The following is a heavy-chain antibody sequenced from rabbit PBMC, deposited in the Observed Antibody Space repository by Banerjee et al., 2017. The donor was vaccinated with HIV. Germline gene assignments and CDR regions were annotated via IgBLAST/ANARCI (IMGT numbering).Heavy chain of an antibody. J-gene: IGHJ4*01. CDR2: ISSGGSA. CDR1: GFSLSSYN. CDR3: ARGWGSGFDL. D-gene: IGHD4-1*01. V-gene: IGHV1S17*01. Sequence: QEQLEESGGGLVQPGGSLTLSCKASGFSLSSYNMGWVRQAPGKGLEWIGFISSGGSAYYASWVNGRFTISRTSTTVDLQMNSLTAADTATYFCARGWGSGFDLWGQGTLVTVS.